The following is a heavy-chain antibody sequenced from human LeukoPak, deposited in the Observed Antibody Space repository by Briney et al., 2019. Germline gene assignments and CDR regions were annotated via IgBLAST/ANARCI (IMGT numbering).Heavy chain of an antibody. J-gene: IGHJ5*02. CDR3: ARKVPKKGWFDP. V-gene: IGHV4-4*09. CDR2: THPSGNS. Sequence: KSSGTLSLTCIVSGASNNSFYWSWLRQPPGKGLEWIGYTHPSGNSNYSPSLKSRVTISVDTSTNQFSLKLKSVTAADTAVYYCARKVPKKGWFDPWGQGTLVTVSS. CDR1: GASNNSFY.